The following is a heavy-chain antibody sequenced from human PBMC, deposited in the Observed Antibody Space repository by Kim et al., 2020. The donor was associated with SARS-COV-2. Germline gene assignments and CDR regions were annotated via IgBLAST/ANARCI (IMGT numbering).Heavy chain of an antibody. CDR3: ASRRGSNYAFSPVLAYYYYMDV. D-gene: IGHD4-4*01. CDR2: IYSGGST. J-gene: IGHJ6*03. Sequence: GGSLRLSCAASGFTVSSNYMSWVRQAPGKGLEWVSVIYSGGSTYYADSVKGRFTISRDNSKNTLYLQMNSLRAEDTAVYYCASRRGSNYAFSPVLAYYYYMDVWGKGTTVTVSS. CDR1: GFTVSSNY. V-gene: IGHV3-66*01.